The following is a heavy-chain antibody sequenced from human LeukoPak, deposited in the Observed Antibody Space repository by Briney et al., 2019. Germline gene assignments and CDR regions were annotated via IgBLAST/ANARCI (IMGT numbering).Heavy chain of an antibody. D-gene: IGHD5-12*01. V-gene: IGHV3-48*03. CDR3: ARVAVVATIIE. CDR2: ISSSGSTI. Sequence: GGSLRLSCAASGFTFSSYEMNWARQAPGKGLEWVSYISSSGSTIYYADSVKGRFTISRDNAKNSLYLQMNSLRAEDTAVYYCARVAVVATIIEWGQGTLVTVSS. J-gene: IGHJ1*01. CDR1: GFTFSSYE.